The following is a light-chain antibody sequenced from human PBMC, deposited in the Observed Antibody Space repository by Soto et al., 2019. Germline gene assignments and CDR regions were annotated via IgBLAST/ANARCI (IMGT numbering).Light chain of an antibody. CDR2: DNH. CDR1: RSNIGAGYD. J-gene: IGLJ2*01. V-gene: IGLV1-40*01. Sequence: QAVVTQPPSVSGTPGQTVTISCTGSRSNIGAGYDVHWYQQLPGTVPKLLIYDNHNRPSGVPARFSASKSGTSASLAITGLQAEDEADYYCQSYDSGLSAVVFGGGTKVTVL. CDR3: QSYDSGLSAVV.